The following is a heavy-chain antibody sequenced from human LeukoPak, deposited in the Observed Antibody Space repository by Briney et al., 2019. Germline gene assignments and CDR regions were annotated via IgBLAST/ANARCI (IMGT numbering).Heavy chain of an antibody. V-gene: IGHV3-30*04. J-gene: IGHJ3*02. D-gene: IGHD2-15*01. CDR1: GFTFSSYA. CDR3: ASIPGSCYSCLGNDAFDI. Sequence: GGSLRLSCAASGFTFSSYAMHWVRQAPGKGLEWVAVISYDGSNKYYADSVKGRFTISRDNSKNTLYLQMNSLRAEDTAVYYCASIPGSCYSCLGNDAFDIWGQGTMVTVSS. CDR2: ISYDGSNK.